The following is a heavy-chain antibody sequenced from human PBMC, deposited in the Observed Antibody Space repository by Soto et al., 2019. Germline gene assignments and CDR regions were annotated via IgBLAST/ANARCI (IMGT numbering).Heavy chain of an antibody. V-gene: IGHV1-2*02. CDR2: LNPNSGAT. J-gene: IGHJ4*02. CDR1: GYTFTSYG. CDR3: ARQSCGSTSCFYDY. D-gene: IGHD2-2*01. Sequence: ASVKVSCKASGYTFTSYGISWIRQAPGQGLEWMGWLNPNSGATDFAQRFQGRVTLTSDTSISTAYMELNRLTSDDTAVFYCARQSCGSTSCFYDYWGPGILVTVSS.